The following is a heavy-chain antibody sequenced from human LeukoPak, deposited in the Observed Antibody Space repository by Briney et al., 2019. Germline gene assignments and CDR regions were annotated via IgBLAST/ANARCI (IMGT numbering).Heavy chain of an antibody. J-gene: IGHJ4*02. CDR3: ARVAAVAGADSDY. CDR1: GFTFSSYW. D-gene: IGHD6-19*01. V-gene: IGHV3-74*01. Sequence: GGSLRLSCAASGFTFSSYWMHWVRQAQGKGLVWVSRINSDASSTSYADSVKGRFTISRDNAKNTLYLQMNSLRAEDTAVYYCARVAAVAGADSDYWGQGTLVTVSS. CDR2: INSDASST.